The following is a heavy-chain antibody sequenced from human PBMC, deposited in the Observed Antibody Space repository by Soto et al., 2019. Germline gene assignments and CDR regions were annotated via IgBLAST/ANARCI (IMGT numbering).Heavy chain of an antibody. D-gene: IGHD2-2*03. J-gene: IGHJ4*02. V-gene: IGHV4-59*01. CDR1: GDSISSCS. Sequence: SETLSLTCTVSGDSISSCSWCWIRKPPGKGLGWIGNMHYNGTTKYSPSLKSRVTMSVDTSKNHFSLKLISVTTADTAVYFCAREGNLGRWIQRLDSWGQGTLVTVSS. CDR2: MHYNGTT. CDR3: AREGNLGRWIQRLDS.